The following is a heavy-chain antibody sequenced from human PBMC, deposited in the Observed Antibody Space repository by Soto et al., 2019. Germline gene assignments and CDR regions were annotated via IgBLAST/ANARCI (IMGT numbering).Heavy chain of an antibody. Sequence: GGSLRLSCAASGFTFSSYAMSWVRQAPGKGLEWVSAISGSGGSTYYADSVKGRFTISRDNSKNTLYLQMNSLRAEDTAVYYCASTKLAYCGGDCYSEGAFDIWGQGTMVTVSS. V-gene: IGHV3-23*01. CDR3: ASTKLAYCGGDCYSEGAFDI. CDR2: ISGSGGST. D-gene: IGHD2-21*01. CDR1: GFTFSSYA. J-gene: IGHJ3*02.